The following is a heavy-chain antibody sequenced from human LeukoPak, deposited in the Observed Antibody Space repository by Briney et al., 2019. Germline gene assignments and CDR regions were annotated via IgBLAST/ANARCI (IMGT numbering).Heavy chain of an antibody. CDR2: IYSGGTT. J-gene: IGHJ4*02. CDR3: GEEVGATYPTFDY. D-gene: IGHD1-26*01. V-gene: IGHV3-53*04. CDR1: GFTVSTNC. Sequence: PGGSLRLSCAASGFTVSTNCMTWVRQAPGEGLEWVSTIYSGGTTYYADSVMGRFSISRHNSRNTLYLQMNSLRAEDTAVYYCGEEVGATYPTFDYWGQGTLVTVSS.